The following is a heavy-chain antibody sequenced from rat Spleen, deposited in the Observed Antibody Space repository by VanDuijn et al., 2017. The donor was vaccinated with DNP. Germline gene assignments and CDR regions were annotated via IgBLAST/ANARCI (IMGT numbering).Heavy chain of an antibody. V-gene: IGHV2S1*01. CDR3: TRVLYNGYQRHYWSFDF. CDR1: GFSLTNYH. CDR2: MQSDGNT. J-gene: IGHJ1*01. D-gene: IGHD1-6*01. Sequence: QVQLKESGPGLVQPSQTLSLTCTVSGFSLTNYHVDWVRQPPGKGLEWMGRMQSDGNTYYNPALKSRLSISRDTSKSQVFLKMNILQTEDTAIYFCTRVLYNGYQRHYWSFDFWGPGTMVTVSS.